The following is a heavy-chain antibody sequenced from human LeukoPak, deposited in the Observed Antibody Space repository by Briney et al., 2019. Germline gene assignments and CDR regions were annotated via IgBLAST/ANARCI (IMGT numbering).Heavy chain of an antibody. CDR1: GFTFSSYT. CDR2: ISGDETTT. Sequence: PGGSLRLSCAASGFTFSSYTMYWVRQAPGKGLVWVSRISGDETTTTYADSVMGRFTISRDNAKNTLYLQMDSLRAEDTAAYYCARAQVGSPTDYWGQGTLVTVSS. V-gene: IGHV3-74*01. D-gene: IGHD1-26*01. CDR3: ARAQVGSPTDY. J-gene: IGHJ4*02.